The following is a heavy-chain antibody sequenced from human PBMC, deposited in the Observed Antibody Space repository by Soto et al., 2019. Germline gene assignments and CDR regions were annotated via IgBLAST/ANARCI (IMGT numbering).Heavy chain of an antibody. CDR1: GDSISRIDYY. Sequence: QVQLQESGPGLVKPSQTLSLTCSVSGDSISRIDYYWTWIRQHPEKGLEWIGNIYFRGTTYYSPSLECRITISVDTSMNQISLKLTSVTAADTAVYYCAREGGYWDSGGYLIRGAVDIWGQGSKVTVSS. CDR2: IYFRGTT. CDR3: AREGGYWDSGGYLIRGAVDI. V-gene: IGHV4-31*03. D-gene: IGHD3-22*01. J-gene: IGHJ3*02.